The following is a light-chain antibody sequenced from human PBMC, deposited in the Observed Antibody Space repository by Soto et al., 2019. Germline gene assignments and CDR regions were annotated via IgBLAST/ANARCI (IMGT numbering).Light chain of an antibody. Sequence: QSALTQPASVSGSPGQSITISCTGTSSDVGAYNYVPWYQQHPGKAPKLMIYEVSNRPSGVSNRFSGSKSGNTASLTISGLQAEDEADYYCSSYTSSSTRVFGGGTKLTVL. CDR2: EVS. CDR3: SSYTSSSTRV. V-gene: IGLV2-14*01. J-gene: IGLJ2*01. CDR1: SSDVGAYNY.